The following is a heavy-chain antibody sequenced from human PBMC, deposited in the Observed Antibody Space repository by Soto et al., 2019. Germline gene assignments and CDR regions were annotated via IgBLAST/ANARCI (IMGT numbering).Heavy chain of an antibody. CDR2: IYYSGST. CDR1: GGSISSGGYY. J-gene: IGHJ4*02. CDR3: ARANDFWSNYHFDY. Sequence: SETLSLTCTVSGGSISSGGYYWSWIRQHPGKGLEWIGYIYYSGSTYYNPSLKSRVFISLDASKSQFSLNLSSVTAADTAVYYCARANDFWSNYHFDYWGQGTLVTVSS. V-gene: IGHV4-31*02. D-gene: IGHD3-3*01.